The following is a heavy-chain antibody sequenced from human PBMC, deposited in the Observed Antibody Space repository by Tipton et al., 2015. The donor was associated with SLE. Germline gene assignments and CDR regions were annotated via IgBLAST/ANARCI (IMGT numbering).Heavy chain of an antibody. CDR2: ISDAGSTI. J-gene: IGHJ4*02. CDR3: ARAPAPSGYIFDF. Sequence: GSLRLSCAASGFIFSDYYMSWFREAPGKGLEWLAYISDAGSTIYYADSVKGRFTVSRDNAKNSLYLQMNSLRAEDTAFYYCARAPAPSGYIFDFWGQGALVTVSS. V-gene: IGHV3-11*01. D-gene: IGHD5-12*01. CDR1: GFIFSDYY.